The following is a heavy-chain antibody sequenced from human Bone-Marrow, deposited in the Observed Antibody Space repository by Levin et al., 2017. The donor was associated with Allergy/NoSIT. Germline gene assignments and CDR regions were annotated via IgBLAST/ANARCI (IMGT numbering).Heavy chain of an antibody. D-gene: IGHD2-15*01. J-gene: IGHJ4*02. Sequence: SETLSLTCAVSGATFSGFYWTWFRQSPGKGLEWIGHIQDGGFTSYNPALQSRVSMSVDSASNQFSLKVTSVTAADTGGYYCAKVLGLYQMLYHNWGQGTQVTVSS. CDR1: GATFSGFY. V-gene: IGHV4-34*08. CDR3: AKVLGLYQMLYHN. CDR2: IQDGGFT.